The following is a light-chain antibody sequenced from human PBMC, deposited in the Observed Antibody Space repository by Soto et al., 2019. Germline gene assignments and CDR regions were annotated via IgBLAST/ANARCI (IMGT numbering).Light chain of an antibody. Sequence: QSALTQPASVSGSPGQSITISCTGTSSDVGGYNYVSWYQQHPGKAPKLTIYDVNNWPSGVSNRFSGSKSGNTASLTISGLQAEDEADYYCSSYTSSSPWYVFGTGTKLTVL. J-gene: IGLJ1*01. CDR2: DVN. V-gene: IGLV2-14*01. CDR1: SSDVGGYNY. CDR3: SSYTSSSPWYV.